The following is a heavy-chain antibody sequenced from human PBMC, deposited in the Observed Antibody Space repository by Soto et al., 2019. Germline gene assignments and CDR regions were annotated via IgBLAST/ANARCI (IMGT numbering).Heavy chain of an antibody. CDR1: GYTFTAQY. CDR2: INPTTGAT. J-gene: IGHJ5*02. CDR3: AKGDSSWVSWFDP. D-gene: IGHD6-19*01. V-gene: IGHV1-2*02. Sequence: ASVNVSCKSFGYTFTAQYLHWVRKAPGEGLEWMGWINPTTGATRYAQKFQGRVTMTRDTSMSTAYLEVRSLRPDDTAVYYCAKGDSSWVSWFDPWGQGTLVTVSS.